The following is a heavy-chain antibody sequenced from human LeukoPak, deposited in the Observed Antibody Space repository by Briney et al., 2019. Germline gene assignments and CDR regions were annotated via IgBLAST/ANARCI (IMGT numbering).Heavy chain of an antibody. D-gene: IGHD3-22*01. V-gene: IGHV1-69*04. CDR1: GGTFSSYA. Sequence: SVKVSCKASGGTFSSYAISWVRQAPGQGLEWMGRIIPIFGIANYAQKFQGRVTITADKSTSTAYMELSSLRSEDTAVYYCARDRDYYDSSGSPAPFDPWGQGTLVTASS. CDR2: IIPIFGIA. J-gene: IGHJ5*02. CDR3: ARDRDYYDSSGSPAPFDP.